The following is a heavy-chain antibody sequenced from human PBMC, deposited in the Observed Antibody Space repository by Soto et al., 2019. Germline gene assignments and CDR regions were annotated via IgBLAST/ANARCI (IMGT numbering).Heavy chain of an antibody. CDR3: ARHPSDFWFDP. D-gene: IGHD2-21*02. V-gene: IGHV4-39*01. J-gene: IGHJ5*02. Sequence: QLQLQESGPGLVKPSETLSLTCTVSGGSISSSSYFWGWIRQPPGKGLEWIGSIYYSGSTYYNPSLQRRVHVSVDTSQHPFSLKLSSVTAADTAVYYCARHPSDFWFDPWGQGTLVTVSS. CDR1: GGSISSSSYF. CDR2: IYYSGST.